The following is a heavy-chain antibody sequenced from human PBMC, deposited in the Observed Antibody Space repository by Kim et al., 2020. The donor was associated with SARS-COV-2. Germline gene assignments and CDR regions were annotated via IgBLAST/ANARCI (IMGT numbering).Heavy chain of an antibody. Sequence: TRYVLKYQGRVSMTRDTSTTTAYMELNGLTSDDTAVYYCARGGPAHEFDPWGQGTLVTVSS. CDR2: T. CDR3: ARGGPAHEFDP. J-gene: IGHJ5*02. V-gene: IGHV1-2*02.